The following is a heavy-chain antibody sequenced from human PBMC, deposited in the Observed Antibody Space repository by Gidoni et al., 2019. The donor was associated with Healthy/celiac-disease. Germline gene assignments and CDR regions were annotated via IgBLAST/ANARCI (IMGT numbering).Heavy chain of an antibody. D-gene: IGHD4-17*01. CDR1: GGSISSGGYS. Sequence: QLQLQESGSGLVKPSQTLSLTCAVSGGSISSGGYSWSWIRQPPGKGLEWIGYICHSGSTYYNPSLKSRVTISVDRSKNQFSLKLSSVTAADTAVYYCARGFNIYGDYAVGYWGQGTLVTVSS. CDR3: ARGFNIYGDYAVGY. CDR2: ICHSGST. V-gene: IGHV4-30-2*01. J-gene: IGHJ4*02.